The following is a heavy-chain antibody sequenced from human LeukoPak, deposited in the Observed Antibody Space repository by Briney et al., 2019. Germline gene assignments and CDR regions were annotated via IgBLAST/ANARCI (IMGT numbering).Heavy chain of an antibody. CDR2: INPNSGGT. CDR3: ARGYYDFWSGYYGYGVY. D-gene: IGHD3-3*01. J-gene: IGHJ4*02. CDR1: GYTFTGYY. Sequence: ASVKVSCKASGYTFTGYYMHWVRQAPGQGLEWMGLINPNSGGTNYAQKFQGRVTMTRDTSISTAYMELSRLRSDDTAVYYCARGYYDFWSGYYGYGVYWGQGTLVTVSS. V-gene: IGHV1-2*06.